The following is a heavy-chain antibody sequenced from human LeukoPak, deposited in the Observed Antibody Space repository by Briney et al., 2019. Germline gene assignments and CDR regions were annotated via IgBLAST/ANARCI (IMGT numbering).Heavy chain of an antibody. D-gene: IGHD3-10*01. V-gene: IGHV4-59*01. CDR2: IYYTGST. CDR3: ARDSGTTGEVKFDP. J-gene: IGHJ5*02. CDR1: GGSISTYY. Sequence: SETLSLTCTVSGGSISTYYWTWIRQPPGEGLEWIGYIYYTGSTNYNPSLKSRVTISVDTSKNQFSLKLSSVTAADTAVYYCARDSGTTGEVKFDPWGQGTLVTVSS.